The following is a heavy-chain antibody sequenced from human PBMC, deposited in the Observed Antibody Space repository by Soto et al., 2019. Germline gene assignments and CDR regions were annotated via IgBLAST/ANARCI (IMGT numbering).Heavy chain of an antibody. Sequence: SETLSLTCTVSGDSFTNYYWSWIRQPPGRGLEWIGYIYNTGSTNYNPSLKSRVTISVDTSKNQFSLKLSSVTAADTAVYYCASRNYYGSGSYHYYFDYWGQGTLVTVSS. J-gene: IGHJ4*02. V-gene: IGHV4-59*08. D-gene: IGHD3-10*01. CDR1: GDSFTNYY. CDR3: ASRNYYGSGSYHYYFDY. CDR2: IYNTGST.